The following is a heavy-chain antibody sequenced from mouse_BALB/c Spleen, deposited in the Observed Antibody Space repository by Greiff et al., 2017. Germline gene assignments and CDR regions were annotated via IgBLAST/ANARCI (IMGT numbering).Heavy chain of an antibody. Sequence: VQLQESGAELARPGASVKLSCKASGYTFTDYYINWVKQRTGQGLEWIGEIYPGSGNTYYNEKFKGKATLTADKSSSTAYMQLSSLTSEDSAVYFCAKSTVYYAMDYWGQGTSVTVSS. CDR1: GYTFTDYY. CDR3: AKSTVYYAMDY. CDR2: IYPGSGNT. V-gene: IGHV1-77*01. J-gene: IGHJ4*01. D-gene: IGHD1-1*01.